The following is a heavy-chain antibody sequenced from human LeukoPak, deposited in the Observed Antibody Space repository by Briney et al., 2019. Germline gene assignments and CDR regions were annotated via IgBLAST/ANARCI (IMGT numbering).Heavy chain of an antibody. V-gene: IGHV3-48*01. Sequence: PGGSLRLSCAASGFTFSDHIMNCVRQLPGKRLEWVAYVSGSGSTVYYADSVKGRFTISRDNGKSSLYLQMNSLRVEDTALYYCVRQFASWGQGTLVTVSS. J-gene: IGHJ4*02. CDR1: GFTFSDHI. CDR2: VSGSGSTV. CDR3: VRQFAS.